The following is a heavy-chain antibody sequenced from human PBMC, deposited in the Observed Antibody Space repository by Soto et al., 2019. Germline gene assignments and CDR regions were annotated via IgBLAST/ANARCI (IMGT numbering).Heavy chain of an antibody. CDR2: LYYGRSA. Sequence: QVQLQESGPGLVKPSETLSLTCAVSGDSISSYYCMWIRQPPGKGLESIGYLYYGRSANYNPSLKTRVTLSVDASTNQCSLTLSSMTAADTAVYYCALRSMAVVPEYWGQGTLVTVSS. J-gene: IGHJ4*02. V-gene: IGHV4-59*01. CDR1: GDSISSYY. D-gene: IGHD3-22*01. CDR3: ALRSMAVVPEY.